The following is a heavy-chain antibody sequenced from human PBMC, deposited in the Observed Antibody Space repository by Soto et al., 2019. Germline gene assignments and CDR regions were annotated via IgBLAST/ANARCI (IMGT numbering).Heavy chain of an antibody. D-gene: IGHD5-18*01. Sequence: SETLSLTCTVSGGSISSSSYYWGWIRQPPGKGLEWIGSIYDSGSTYYNPSLKSRVTISVDTSKNQFSLKLSSVTAADTAVYYCARPGGGYRYGSNNWFDPWGQGTLVTVSS. CDR3: ARPGGGYRYGSNNWFDP. V-gene: IGHV4-39*01. CDR1: GGSISSSSYY. CDR2: IYDSGST. J-gene: IGHJ5*02.